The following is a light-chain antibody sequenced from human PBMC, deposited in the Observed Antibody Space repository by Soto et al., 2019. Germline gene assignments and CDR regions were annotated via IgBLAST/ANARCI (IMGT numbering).Light chain of an antibody. CDR2: QAS. Sequence: EVVLTQSPGTLSLSPGERVTLSCRASQSVRSTYLAWYRQNPGQAPRLLIYQASNRATGIPDRFSGSGSGADFTLTMSRLEPEDFAVYYCQQYWSSPRTFGQGTKVEIK. CDR1: QSVRSTY. V-gene: IGKV3-20*01. CDR3: QQYWSSPRT. J-gene: IGKJ1*01.